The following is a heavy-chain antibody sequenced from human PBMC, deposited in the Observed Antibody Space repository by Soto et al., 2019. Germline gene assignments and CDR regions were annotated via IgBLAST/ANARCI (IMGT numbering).Heavy chain of an antibody. CDR3: ARDGGWIDY. D-gene: IGHD6-19*01. V-gene: IGHV3-74*01. J-gene: IGHJ4*02. Sequence: GGSLRLSCAASGFTFNNYAMSWVRQAPGKGLVWVSRINTDGSSTTYADSVKGRFTISRDNAKNTLYLQMNSLRAEDTAVYYCARDGGWIDYWGQGTLVTVSS. CDR2: INTDGSST. CDR1: GFTFNNYA.